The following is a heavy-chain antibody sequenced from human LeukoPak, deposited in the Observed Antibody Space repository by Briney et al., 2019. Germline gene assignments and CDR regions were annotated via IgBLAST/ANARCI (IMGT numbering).Heavy chain of an antibody. CDR2: IKQDGSEK. CDR3: TRSSDYGDGDDAFDI. D-gene: IGHD4-17*01. V-gene: IGHV3-7*05. Sequence: PGGSLRLSSAASGSTFSSYWMSWVRQAPGTGLEWVANIKQDGSEKYYVDSVKGRFSISRDNAKNSLYLQMNSLRAEDTAVYYCTRSSDYGDGDDAFDIWGQGTMVTVSS. CDR1: GSTFSSYW. J-gene: IGHJ3*02.